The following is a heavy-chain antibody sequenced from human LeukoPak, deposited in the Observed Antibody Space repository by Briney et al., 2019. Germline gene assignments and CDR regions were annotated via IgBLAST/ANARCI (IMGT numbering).Heavy chain of an antibody. V-gene: IGHV5-51*01. D-gene: IGHD2-21*02. J-gene: IGHJ4*02. CDR3: AIPPGYCGNDCSFDH. Sequence: GESLKITREGSGYSFSNHWIGWVRQMPGKGLEWVGIIYPGDYETRYSPSFQGLVTISVDKSISTAYLQWSSLKASDTAMYYCAIPPGYCGNDCSFDHWGQGTLVTVSS. CDR1: GYSFSNHW. CDR2: IYPGDYET.